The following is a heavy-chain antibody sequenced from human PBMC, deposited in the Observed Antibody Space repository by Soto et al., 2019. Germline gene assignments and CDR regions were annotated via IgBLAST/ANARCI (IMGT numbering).Heavy chain of an antibody. J-gene: IGHJ6*02. CDR1: GFIFHTYA. D-gene: IGHD1-7*01. CDR3: SKGTGTTRLYSMDV. CDR2: ISASGDST. V-gene: IGHV3-23*01. Sequence: LRLSCVASGFIFHTYAMNWVRQAPGKGLEWVSAISASGDSTFYADSLRGRFTISRDNSKDTLYLQMNSLTAEDTALYYCSKGTGTTRLYSMDVWGQGTTVTVSS.